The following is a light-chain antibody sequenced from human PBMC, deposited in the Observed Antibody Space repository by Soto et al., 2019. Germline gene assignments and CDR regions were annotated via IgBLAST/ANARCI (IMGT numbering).Light chain of an antibody. J-gene: IGKJ5*01. CDR3: QQYGTSPQR. V-gene: IGKV3-20*01. CDR1: QSVSSSR. Sequence: RLSQSVSSSRLAWYQQKPGQAPRLLIYGASSRAAGIPDRFSGSGHGTAFYLGLLSLESDDFAVYYCQQYGTSPQRVGQGKRLVIK. CDR2: GAS.